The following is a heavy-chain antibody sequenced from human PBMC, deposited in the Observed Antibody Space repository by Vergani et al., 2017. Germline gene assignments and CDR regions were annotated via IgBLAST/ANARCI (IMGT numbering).Heavy chain of an antibody. Sequence: QVQLVQSGAEVKKPGSSVKVSCKASGGTFSSYAISWVRQAPGQGLEWMGGIIPIFGTANYAQKFQGRVTITADESTSTAYMELSSLRSEDTAVYYCARSPLESGGGNSRFRPFDYWGQGTLVTVSS. V-gene: IGHV1-69*01. D-gene: IGHD4-23*01. CDR1: GGTFSSYA. CDR3: ARSPLESGGGNSRFRPFDY. CDR2: IIPIFGTA. J-gene: IGHJ4*02.